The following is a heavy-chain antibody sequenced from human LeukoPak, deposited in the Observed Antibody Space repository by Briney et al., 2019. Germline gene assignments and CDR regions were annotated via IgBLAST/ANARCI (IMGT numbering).Heavy chain of an antibody. J-gene: IGHJ4*02. CDR1: GYTFTGYY. D-gene: IGHD1-26*01. Sequence: GASVKVSCKASGYTFTGYYMHWVRQAPGQGLEWMGWIHPTSGGTTYAQKFQGRVTMTRDTSVSTAYMELTRLTSDDTAVYYRARAAYSGSYGYWGQGTLVTVSS. V-gene: IGHV1-2*02. CDR3: ARAAYSGSYGY. CDR2: IHPTSGGT.